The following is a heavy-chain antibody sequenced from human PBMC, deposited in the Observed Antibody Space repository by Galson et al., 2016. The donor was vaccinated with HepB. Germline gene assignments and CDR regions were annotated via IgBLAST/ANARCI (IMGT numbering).Heavy chain of an antibody. CDR2: ISSSSTYI. J-gene: IGHJ4*02. CDR1: GFTFSSYS. Sequence: SLRLSCAVSGFTFSSYSMMWVRQAPGKGLEWVSSISSSSTYIYSADSVKGRFTISRDNAKNSLVLQMNSLRAEDTAVYYCARGGATILRGEDLDYWGQGTLVTVSS. CDR3: ARGGATILRGEDLDY. D-gene: IGHD5-12*01. V-gene: IGHV3-21*01.